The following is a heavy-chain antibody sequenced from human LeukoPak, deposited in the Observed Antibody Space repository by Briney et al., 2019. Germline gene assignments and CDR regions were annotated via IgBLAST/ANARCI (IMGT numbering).Heavy chain of an antibody. Sequence: PGGSLRLSCAASGFTFSSYSMNWVRQAPGKGLEWVSSISSSSSYIYYADSVKGRFTISRDNAKNSLYLQMNSLRAEDTAVYYCARAVAARAYYYYYMDVWGKGTTVTVSS. V-gene: IGHV3-21*01. CDR3: ARAVAARAYYYYYMDV. J-gene: IGHJ6*03. CDR1: GFTFSSYS. D-gene: IGHD6-6*01. CDR2: ISSSSSYI.